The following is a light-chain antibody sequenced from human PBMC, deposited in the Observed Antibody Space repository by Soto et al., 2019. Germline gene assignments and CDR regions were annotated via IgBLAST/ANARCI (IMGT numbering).Light chain of an antibody. CDR3: SSYTSSSIDYV. CDR2: EVS. V-gene: IGLV2-14*01. J-gene: IGLJ1*01. Sequence: QSVLTQPASVSGSPGQSITISCTGTSIDVGGYNYVSWYQQHPGKAPKLMIYEVSNRPSGVSNRFSGSKSGNTASLTISGLQAEDEAGYYCSSYTSSSIDYVFGTGTKLTVL. CDR1: SIDVGGYNY.